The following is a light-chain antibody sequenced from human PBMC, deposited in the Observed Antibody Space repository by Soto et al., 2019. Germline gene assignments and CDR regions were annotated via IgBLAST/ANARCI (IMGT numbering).Light chain of an antibody. CDR2: DVD. CDR1: TSDVGGYNY. CDR3: SSYVGSNFHVL. Sequence: QSALTQPPSASGSPGQSVTISCTGTTSDVGGYNYVSWYQQHPGKAPKLLVYDVDKRHSGVPDRFSGSKSGNTASLTVSGLQAEDEADYYCSSYVGSNFHVLFGGGTKLTVL. J-gene: IGLJ2*01. V-gene: IGLV2-8*01.